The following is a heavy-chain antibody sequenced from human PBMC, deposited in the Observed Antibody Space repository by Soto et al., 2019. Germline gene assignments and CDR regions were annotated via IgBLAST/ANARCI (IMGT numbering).Heavy chain of an antibody. CDR1: GFSFSNSG. J-gene: IGHJ4*02. D-gene: IGHD3-22*01. CDR2: IWYDGSNK. CDR3: AKEWVYDSSGWSFDY. Sequence: GGSLRLSCAVSGFSFSNSGMHWVRQAPGKGLEWVAVIWYDGSNKYYADSVKGRFTISRDNSKNTLYLQMNSLRAEDTAVYYCAKEWVYDSSGWSFDYWGQGTLVTVSS. V-gene: IGHV3-30*02.